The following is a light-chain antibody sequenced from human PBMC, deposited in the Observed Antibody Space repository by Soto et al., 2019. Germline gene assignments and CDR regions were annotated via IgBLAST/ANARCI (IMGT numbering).Light chain of an antibody. Sequence: EIVMTQSPATLSVSPGEIATLSCRASQSVSSKLAWFQQKPGQAPSLLIYGVSTRAIGVPVRFSGSGSGTEFTLTINSLQSEDFAVYYCQQYNNWPHTFGQGTKVDIK. CDR2: GVS. V-gene: IGKV3-15*01. J-gene: IGKJ2*01. CDR3: QQYNNWPHT. CDR1: QSVSSK.